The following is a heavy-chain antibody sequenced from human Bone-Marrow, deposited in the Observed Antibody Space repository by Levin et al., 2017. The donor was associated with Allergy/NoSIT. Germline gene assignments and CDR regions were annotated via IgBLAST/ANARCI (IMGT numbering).Heavy chain of an antibody. J-gene: IGHJ6*03. Sequence: HPGGSLRLSCLASGFTLSNSAMSWVRQAPGKGLEWVSGFSNTGSSHYGDSAKGRFTISRDTSKNTLFLQLNSLRAEDTAVYYFAKDYDILTGYSTDMDVWGTGTTVTVSS. V-gene: IGHV3-23*01. CDR2: FSNTGSS. CDR3: AKDYDILTGYSTDMDV. CDR1: GFTLSNSA. D-gene: IGHD3-9*01.